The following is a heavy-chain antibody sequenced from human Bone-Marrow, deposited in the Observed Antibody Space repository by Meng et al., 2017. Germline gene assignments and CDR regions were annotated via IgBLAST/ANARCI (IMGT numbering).Heavy chain of an antibody. CDR3: ARAFRGRWLQLALLYYYHGMDV. D-gene: IGHD5-24*01. J-gene: IGHJ6*02. V-gene: IGHV1-69*02. CDR1: GGTFSSYT. CDR2: IIPILGIA. Sequence: SVKVSCKASGGTFSSYTISWVRQAPGQGLEWMGRIIPILGIANYAQKFQGRVTMTRDTSTSTVYMELSSLRSEDTAVYDCARAFRGRWLQLALLYYYHGMDVWGQGTTVTVSS.